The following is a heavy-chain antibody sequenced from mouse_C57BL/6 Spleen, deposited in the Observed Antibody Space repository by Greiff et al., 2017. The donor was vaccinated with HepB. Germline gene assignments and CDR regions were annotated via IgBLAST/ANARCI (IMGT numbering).Heavy chain of an antibody. CDR3: TVITTVKGPDY. CDR2: IDPENGDT. D-gene: IGHD1-1*01. J-gene: IGHJ2*01. Sequence: EVQLQQSGAELVRPGASVKLSCTASGFNIKDDYMHWVKQRPEQGLEWIGWIDPENGDTEYASKFQGKATITADTSSNTAYLQLSSLTSEDTAVYYCTVITTVKGPDYWGQGTTLTVSS. CDR1: GFNIKDDY. V-gene: IGHV14-4*01.